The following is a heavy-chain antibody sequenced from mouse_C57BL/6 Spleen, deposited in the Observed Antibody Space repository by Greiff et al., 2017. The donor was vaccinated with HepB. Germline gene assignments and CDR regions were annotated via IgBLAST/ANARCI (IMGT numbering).Heavy chain of an antibody. J-gene: IGHJ2*01. CDR2: IYPSDSET. CDR1: GYTFTSYW. V-gene: IGHV1-61*01. D-gene: IGHD2-2*01. CDR3: ARSVGYDNYFDY. Sequence: QVQLQQSGAELVRPGSSVKLSCKASGYTFTSYWMDWVKQRPGQGLEWIGNIYPSDSETHYNQKFKDKATLTVDKSSSTAYMQLSSLTSEDSAVYYCARSVGYDNYFDYWGQGTTLTVSS.